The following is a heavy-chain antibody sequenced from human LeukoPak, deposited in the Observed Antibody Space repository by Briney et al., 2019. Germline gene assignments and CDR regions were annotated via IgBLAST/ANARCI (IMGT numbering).Heavy chain of an antibody. D-gene: IGHD2-21*02. J-gene: IGHJ4*02. Sequence: ASVKVSSTASGYTFTSYVINWVRQATGQGLEWMGWMNPNSGNTGYAQKFQGRVTMTRNTSISTAYMELSSLRSEDTAVYYCARESGGGDFPFDYWGQGTLVTVSS. V-gene: IGHV1-8*01. CDR2: MNPNSGNT. CDR3: ARESGGGDFPFDY. CDR1: GYTFTSYV.